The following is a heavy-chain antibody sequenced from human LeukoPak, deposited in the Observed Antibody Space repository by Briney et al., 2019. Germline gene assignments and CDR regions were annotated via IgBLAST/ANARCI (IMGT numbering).Heavy chain of an antibody. CDR1: GFTVSSNY. J-gene: IGHJ4*02. CDR2: IYSGGST. Sequence: PGGSLRLSCAASGFTVSSNYMSWVRQAPGKGLEWVSVIYSGGSTYYADSVKGRFTISRDNSKNTLYLQMNSLRAEDTAVYYCARLKRNGYYDSSGYYYFDYWGQGTLVTVSS. D-gene: IGHD3-22*01. V-gene: IGHV3-53*01. CDR3: ARLKRNGYYDSSGYYYFDY.